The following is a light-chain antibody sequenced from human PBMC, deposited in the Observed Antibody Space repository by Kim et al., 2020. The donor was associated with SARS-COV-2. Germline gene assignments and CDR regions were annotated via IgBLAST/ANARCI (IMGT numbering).Light chain of an antibody. CDR3: QVWDSFTVHLI. V-gene: IGLV3-9*01. J-gene: IGLJ2*01. CDR1: SMENKN. Sequence: LGQTPRNVCPGTSMENKNVNWYQGKPGQAPVLVIYRDSNRPSGIPERFSGSNSGNTATLTISRAQAEDEADYYCQVWDSFTVHLIFGGGTQLTVL. CDR2: RDS.